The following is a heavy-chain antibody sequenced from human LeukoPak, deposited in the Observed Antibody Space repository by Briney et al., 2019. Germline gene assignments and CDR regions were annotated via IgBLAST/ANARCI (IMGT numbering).Heavy chain of an antibody. J-gene: IGHJ4*02. Sequence: GGSLRLSCAASGFMFSGYSMDWVRQAPGKGLEWVSYISSSGGDTHYTDSVKGRFTISRDNAKNSLYLQMNSLRAEDTAVYYCAKGWYDYWGQGTLVTVSS. V-gene: IGHV3-48*01. CDR3: AKGWYDY. CDR1: GFMFSGYS. D-gene: IGHD2-15*01. CDR2: ISSSGGDT.